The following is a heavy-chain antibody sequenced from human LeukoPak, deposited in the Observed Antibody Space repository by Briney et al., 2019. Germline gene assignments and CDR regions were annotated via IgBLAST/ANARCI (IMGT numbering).Heavy chain of an antibody. CDR1: GFTFSSYA. CDR2: ISYDGSNK. CDR3: ARDVGSSWYRQRGYYYYGMDV. V-gene: IGHV3-30-3*01. Sequence: PPGGSLRLSCAASGFTFSSYAMHWVRQAPGKGLEWVAVISYDGSNKYYADSVKGRFTISRDNSKNTLYLQMNSLRAEDTAVYYCARDVGSSWYRQRGYYYYGMDVWGQGTTVTVSS. D-gene: IGHD6-13*01. J-gene: IGHJ6*02.